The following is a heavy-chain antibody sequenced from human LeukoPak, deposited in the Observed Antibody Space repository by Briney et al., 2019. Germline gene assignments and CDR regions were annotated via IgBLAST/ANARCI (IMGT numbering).Heavy chain of an antibody. V-gene: IGHV5-10-1*01. CDR1: GYSFTSYW. CDR2: IDPSDSYT. Sequence: GESLKISCKGSGYSFTSYWISWVRQMPGKGLEWMGRIDPSDSYTNYSPSFQGHVTISADKSISTAYLQWSSLKASDTAMYYCARHQGYYGSSGYYGYWGQGTLVTVSS. D-gene: IGHD3-22*01. CDR3: ARHQGYYGSSGYYGY. J-gene: IGHJ4*02.